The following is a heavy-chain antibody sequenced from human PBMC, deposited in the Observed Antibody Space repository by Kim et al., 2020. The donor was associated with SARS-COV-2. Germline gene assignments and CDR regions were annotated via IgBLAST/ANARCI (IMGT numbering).Heavy chain of an antibody. D-gene: IGHD5-18*01. J-gene: IGHJ4*02. Sequence: KGRFTISRDNSKNTLYLQMNSLRAEDTGVYYCAKAEGDTAMGGELGPDYWGQGTLVTVSS. CDR3: AKAEGDTAMGGELGPDY. V-gene: IGHV3-30*02.